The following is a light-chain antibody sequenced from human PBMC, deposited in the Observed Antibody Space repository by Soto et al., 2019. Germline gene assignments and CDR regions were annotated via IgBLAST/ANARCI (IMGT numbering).Light chain of an antibody. Sequence: DIQMTQTPSTLSASVGDRVTITCRAIQSIRRCLAWYQQKPGKAPRLLIYDASSLEGGVPSRFSGSGSGTQFILPISSLQPHDVATYYCQRYDSYSTFGQGTNVQIK. CDR3: QRYDSYST. CDR2: DAS. CDR1: QSIRRC. V-gene: IGKV1-5*01. J-gene: IGKJ1*01.